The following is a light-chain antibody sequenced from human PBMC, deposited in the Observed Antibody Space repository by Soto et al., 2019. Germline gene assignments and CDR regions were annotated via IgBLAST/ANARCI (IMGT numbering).Light chain of an antibody. CDR1: SSNIGAGYD. Sequence: QAVVTQPPSVSVAPGQRGTISCTGSSSNIGAGYDVHWYQQLPGTAPKLIIYGNSNRPSGVPDRFSGSKSGTSASLAITGLQAEDEADYYCQSYDSSLRRVVFGGGTQLTVL. V-gene: IGLV1-40*01. CDR2: GNS. J-gene: IGLJ2*01. CDR3: QSYDSSLRRVV.